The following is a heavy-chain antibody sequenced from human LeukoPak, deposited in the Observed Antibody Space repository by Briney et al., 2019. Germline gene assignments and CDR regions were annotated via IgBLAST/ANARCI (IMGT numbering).Heavy chain of an antibody. D-gene: IGHD3-3*01. V-gene: IGHV3-30*03. CDR1: GFTFSSYG. J-gene: IGHJ6*03. CDR3: AREGKDFWSGYYRYYYMDV. CDR2: ISYDGSNK. Sequence: GGSLRLSCAASGFTFSSYGMHWVRQAPGKGLEWVAVISYDGSNKYYADSVKGRFTISRDNSKNTLYLQMNSLRAEDTAVYYCAREGKDFWSGYYRYYYMDVWGKGTTVTVSS.